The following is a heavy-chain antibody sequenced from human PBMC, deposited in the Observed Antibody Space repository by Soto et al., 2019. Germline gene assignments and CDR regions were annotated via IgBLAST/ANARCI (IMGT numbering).Heavy chain of an antibody. CDR2: INSDGSST. D-gene: IGHD6-13*01. CDR3: ARDTGYSSSWYGYYYYGMDV. J-gene: IGHJ6*02. Sequence: EVQLVESGGGLVQPGGSLRLSCAASGFTFSSYWMHWVRQAPGKGLVWVSRINSDGSSTSYADSVKGRFTISRDNAKNTLYLQMNSLRAEDTAVYYCARDTGYSSSWYGYYYYGMDVWGQGTTVTVSS. CDR1: GFTFSSYW. V-gene: IGHV3-74*01.